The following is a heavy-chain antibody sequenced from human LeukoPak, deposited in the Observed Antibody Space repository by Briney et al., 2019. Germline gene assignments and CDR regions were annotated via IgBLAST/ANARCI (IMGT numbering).Heavy chain of an antibody. CDR1: GFTFSSYD. J-gene: IGHJ3*02. CDR2: IGTAGDT. CDR3: ARDRIWQQLVNDAFDI. Sequence: PGGSLRLSCAASGFTFSSYDMHWVRQTTENGLEWVSAIGTAGDTHYPGSVKGRFTISRENAKNSLYLQMTSLRAGDTAVYYCARDRIWQQLVNDAFDIWGQGTMVTVSS. V-gene: IGHV3-13*04. D-gene: IGHD6-13*01.